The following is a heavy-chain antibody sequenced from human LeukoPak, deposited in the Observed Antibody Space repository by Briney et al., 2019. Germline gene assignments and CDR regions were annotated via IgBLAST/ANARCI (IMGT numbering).Heavy chain of an antibody. Sequence: PSETLSLTCAVYGGSFSGYYWSWIRQPPGKGLEWIGEINHSGSTNYNPSLKSRVTISVDTSKNQFSLKLSSVTAADAAVYYCARAARNSSNWFDPWGQGTLVTVSS. D-gene: IGHD1-14*01. CDR2: INHSGST. V-gene: IGHV4-34*01. CDR3: ARAARNSSNWFDP. CDR1: GGSFSGYY. J-gene: IGHJ5*02.